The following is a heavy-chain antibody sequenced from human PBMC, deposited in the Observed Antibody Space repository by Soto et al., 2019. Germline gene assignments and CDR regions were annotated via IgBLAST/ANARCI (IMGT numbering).Heavy chain of an antibody. CDR3: TREGGGIAAAGAGNDAFDI. CDR2: INPNSGDP. V-gene: IGHV1-2*02. Sequence: QVQLVQSGAEVKKPGASVTVSCKASGYTISDYYIQWVRQAPGQGLEWMGWINPNSGDPNYAQKFQGRVTMSRDTSINTAYMELRWLRSEDTAVYYCTREGGGIAAAGAGNDAFDIWGQGTKVTVSS. J-gene: IGHJ3*02. D-gene: IGHD6-13*01. CDR1: GYTISDYY.